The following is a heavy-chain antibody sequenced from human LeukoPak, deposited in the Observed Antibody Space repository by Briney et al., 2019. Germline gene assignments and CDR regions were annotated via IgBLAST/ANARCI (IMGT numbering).Heavy chain of an antibody. CDR1: GGSISSTSYH. CDR3: ARYASGSYYWFDP. CDR2: VYYTGSA. Sequence: SETLSLTCTVSGGSISSTSYHWAWIRQPPGKGLEWIATVYYTGSAYYNLSLKSRVTISVDTSKSQFSLKLSSVTTADTALYYCARYASGSYYWFDPWGQGTLVTVSS. J-gene: IGHJ5*02. D-gene: IGHD3-10*01. V-gene: IGHV4-39*01.